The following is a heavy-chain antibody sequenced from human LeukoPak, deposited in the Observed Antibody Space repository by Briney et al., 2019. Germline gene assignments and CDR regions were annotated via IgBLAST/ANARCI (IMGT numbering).Heavy chain of an antibody. CDR1: GGTFSSYA. CDR3: ARALKYCSSTSCPTPYYYYGMDV. V-gene: IGHV1-69*04. J-gene: IGHJ6*02. CDR2: IIPILGIA. D-gene: IGHD2-2*01. Sequence: SVKVSCKASGGTFSSYAISWVRQAPGQGLEWMGRIIPILGIANYAQKFQGRVTITADKSTSTAYMELSSLRPEDTAVYYCARALKYCSSTSCPTPYYYYGMDVWGQGTTVTVSS.